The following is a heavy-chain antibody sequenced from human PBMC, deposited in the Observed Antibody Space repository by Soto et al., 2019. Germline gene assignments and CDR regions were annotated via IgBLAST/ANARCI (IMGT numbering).Heavy chain of an antibody. Sequence: QPGGSLRLSCAASGFSFSHYGFHWVRQAPGKGLEWVAVISYDGSNEYYADSVKGRFTISRDNSKNTLYLQMNSLRAEDTAVYYCAKMMVVITTYYDMDVWGQGTTVTVSS. D-gene: IGHD3-22*01. V-gene: IGHV3-30*18. CDR3: AKMMVVITTYYDMDV. CDR2: ISYDGSNE. J-gene: IGHJ6*02. CDR1: GFSFSHYG.